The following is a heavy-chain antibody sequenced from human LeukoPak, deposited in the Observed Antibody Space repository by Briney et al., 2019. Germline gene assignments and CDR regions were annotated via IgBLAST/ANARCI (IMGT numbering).Heavy chain of an antibody. CDR1: GGSISSYY. J-gene: IGHJ6*02. V-gene: IGHV4-4*07. D-gene: IGHD6-13*01. Sequence: SETLSLTCTVSGGSISSYYWSWIRQPAGKGLEWIGRIYTSGSTNYNPSLKSRVTMSVDTSKNQFSLKLGSVTAADTAVYYCARDVVWTMAAAGRNYYYGMDVWGQGTTVTVSS. CDR3: ARDVVWTMAAAGRNYYYGMDV. CDR2: IYTSGST.